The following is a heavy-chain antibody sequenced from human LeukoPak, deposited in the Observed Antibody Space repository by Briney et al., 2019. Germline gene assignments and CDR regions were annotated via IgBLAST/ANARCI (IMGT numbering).Heavy chain of an antibody. Sequence: QPGGSLRLSCAASGFTFSSYAMSWVRQAPGKGLEWVSAISGSGGSTYYADSVKGRFTISRDNSKNTLYLQMNSLRAEDTAVYYCAKNDYDFWSGYYTCVDYWGQGTLVTVSS. CDR1: GFTFSSYA. J-gene: IGHJ4*02. D-gene: IGHD3-3*01. CDR3: AKNDYDFWSGYYTCVDY. V-gene: IGHV3-23*01. CDR2: ISGSGGST.